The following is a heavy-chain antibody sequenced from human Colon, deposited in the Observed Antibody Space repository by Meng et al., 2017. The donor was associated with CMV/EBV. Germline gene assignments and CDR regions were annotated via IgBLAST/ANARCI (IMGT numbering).Heavy chain of an antibody. J-gene: IGHJ6*02. V-gene: IGHV3-11*01. CDR3: ATNYDFFSGYSHQFYYGMDV. CDR1: GFTFSDYY. CDR2: ISSGGSTI. D-gene: IGHD3-3*01. Sequence: GESLKISCVASGFTFSDYYMSWIRQAPGKGLEWLSYISSGGSTIYYADSVKGRFTISRDNAKNSLFLQMNSLRAEDTAVYYCATNYDFFSGYSHQFYYGMDVWGQGTTVTVS.